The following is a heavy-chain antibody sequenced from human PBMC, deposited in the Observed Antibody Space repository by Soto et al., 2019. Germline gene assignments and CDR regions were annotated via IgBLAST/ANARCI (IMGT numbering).Heavy chain of an antibody. CDR2: ISGSGGST. D-gene: IGHD2-2*01. V-gene: IGHV3-23*01. CDR1: GFTFSSYA. CDR3: AKPDRYARGYYFDY. J-gene: IGHJ4*02. Sequence: GGSLRLSCAASGFTFSSYAMSWVRQAPGKGLEWVSAISGSGGSTYYADSVKGRFTISRDNSKNTLYLQMNSLRAEDAAVYYCAKPDRYARGYYFDYWGQGTLVTVSS.